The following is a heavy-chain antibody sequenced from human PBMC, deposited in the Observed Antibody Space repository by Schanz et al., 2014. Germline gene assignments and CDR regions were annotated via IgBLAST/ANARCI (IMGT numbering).Heavy chain of an antibody. J-gene: IGHJ4*02. Sequence: QVRLVQSGAEVKKPGASVKVSCKASGYSFTDFYINWGRQAPGQGLEWMGRIKPNSGDTSYAQKFQGRVTMTTDTSINTAYMELSRLTSDDTAVYYCARELRLEYYFDYWGQGTQVTVSS. D-gene: IGHD4-17*01. CDR3: ARELRLEYYFDY. V-gene: IGHV1-2*06. CDR2: IKPNSGDT. CDR1: GYSFTDFY.